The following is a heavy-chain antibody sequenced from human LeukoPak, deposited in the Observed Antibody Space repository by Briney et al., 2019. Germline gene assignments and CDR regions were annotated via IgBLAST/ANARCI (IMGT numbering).Heavy chain of an antibody. CDR1: GYTFTSYD. Sequence: ASVKVSCKASGYTFTSYDINWVRQATGQGLEWMGWMNPNSGNTGYAQKFQGRVTMTTDTSTSTAYMELRSLRSDDTAVYYCARDPPGDQDFDYWGQGTLVTVSS. CDR2: MNPNSGNT. V-gene: IGHV1-8*01. CDR3: ARDPPGDQDFDY. J-gene: IGHJ4*02. D-gene: IGHD2-21*01.